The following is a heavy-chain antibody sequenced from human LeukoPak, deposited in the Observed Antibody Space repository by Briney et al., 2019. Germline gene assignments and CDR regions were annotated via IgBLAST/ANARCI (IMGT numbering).Heavy chain of an antibody. CDR3: ARGDCSSTSCYTFDP. CDR1: GGSVSSDSYY. CDR2: IYYSGST. Sequence: SETLSLTCTVSGGSVSSDSYYWSWIRQPPGKGLEWIGYIYYSGSTNYNPSLKSRVTISIDTSKNQFSLKLSSVTAADTAVYYCARGDCSSTSCYTFDPWGQGTLVTVSS. J-gene: IGHJ5*02. D-gene: IGHD2-2*02. V-gene: IGHV4-61*01.